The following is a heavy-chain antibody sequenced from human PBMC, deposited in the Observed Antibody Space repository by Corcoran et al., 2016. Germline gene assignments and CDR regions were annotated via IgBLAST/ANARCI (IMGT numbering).Heavy chain of an antibody. J-gene: IGHJ4*02. CDR2: INPNSGGT. V-gene: IGHV1-2*02. CDR1: GYTFTGYY. Sequence: QVQLVQSGAEVKKPGASVKVSCKASGYTFTGYYMHWVRQAPGQGLEWMGWINPNSGGTNYAQKFQGRVTMTRDTSISQAYMELSRLGSDDTAVYYCARDRADIVVVPAAPGYWGQGTLVTVSS. D-gene: IGHD2-2*01. CDR3: ARDRADIVVVPAAPGY.